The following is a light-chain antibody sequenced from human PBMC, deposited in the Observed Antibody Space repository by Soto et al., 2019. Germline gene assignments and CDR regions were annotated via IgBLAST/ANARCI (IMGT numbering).Light chain of an antibody. CDR2: EVS. CDR1: SSDIGGYNY. J-gene: IGLJ1*01. CDR3: SSYTRITTVV. Sequence: QSALAQPASVSGSPGQSITISCTGTSSDIGGYNYVSWYQQHPGKAPKLIIYEVSNRPSGVSNRFSGSKSGNTASLTISGLQAEDESDYYCSSYTRITTVVFGNGTKVTV. V-gene: IGLV2-14*01.